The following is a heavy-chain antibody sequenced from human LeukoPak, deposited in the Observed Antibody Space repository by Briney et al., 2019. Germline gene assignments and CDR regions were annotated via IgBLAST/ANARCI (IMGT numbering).Heavy chain of an antibody. V-gene: IGHV1-2*04. D-gene: IGHD3-10*01. CDR3: ARNYYGSGSYWSFYY. J-gene: IGHJ4*02. Sequence: GGSLKLSCTASGYTFTGYYMHWVRQAPGQGLEWIGWINPNSSGTNYAHTFQGWVTMTRDTSISTAYMELIRLRSDDTAVYYCARNYYGSGSYWSFYYWGQGTLVTVSS. CDR2: INPNSSGT. CDR1: GYTFTGYY.